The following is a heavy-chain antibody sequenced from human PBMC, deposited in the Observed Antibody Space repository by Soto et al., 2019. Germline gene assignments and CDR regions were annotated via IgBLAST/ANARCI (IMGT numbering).Heavy chain of an antibody. CDR1: GLTFSIAW. CDR3: TSMNDRDAFDI. Sequence: EEQLVESGGGLVKRGGSLRLSCAASGLTFSIAWLSWVRQAPGKGLEWVGRIKNNADGGTTDNAAPVKDRVTISRDDSKSTLYLQMNSLQTEDTAMYYCTSMNDRDAFDIWGQGTMVTVSS. CDR2: IKNNADGGTT. D-gene: IGHD1-1*01. J-gene: IGHJ3*02. V-gene: IGHV3-15*01.